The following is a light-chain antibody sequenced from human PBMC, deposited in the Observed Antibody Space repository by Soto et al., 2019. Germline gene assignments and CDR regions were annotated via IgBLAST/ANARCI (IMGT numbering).Light chain of an antibody. Sequence: EIVLTQSPATLSLSPGEGATLSCRASQSISSHLAWYQQKPGQAPRLRMYDASNRATGIPARFSGSGSGTDFTLTISSLAPEDFAVYYCQQRPNWPLTFGGGTKVEIK. CDR2: DAS. J-gene: IGKJ4*01. V-gene: IGKV3-11*01. CDR3: QQRPNWPLT. CDR1: QSISSH.